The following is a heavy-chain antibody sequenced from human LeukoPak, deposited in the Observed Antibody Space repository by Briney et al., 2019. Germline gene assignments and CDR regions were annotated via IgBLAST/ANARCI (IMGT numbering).Heavy chain of an antibody. Sequence: GGSLRLSCAASGFTFSRRWMDWVRQVPGKGLEWVANINEDGSVKNYVDSVRGRFTVSRDNAQNSLYLQMNSLRAEDTGVYYCMAESSAPWEGYWGQGALVTVPS. V-gene: IGHV3-7*01. D-gene: IGHD1-26*01. CDR2: INEDGSVK. J-gene: IGHJ4*02. CDR1: GFTFSRRW. CDR3: MAESSAPWEGY.